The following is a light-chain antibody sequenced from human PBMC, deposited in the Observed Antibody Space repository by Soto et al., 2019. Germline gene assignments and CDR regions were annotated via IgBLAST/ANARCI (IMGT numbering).Light chain of an antibody. J-gene: IGKJ2*01. CDR2: GAS. CDR3: QQYGSSAYT. Sequence: EIVLTQSPGTLSLSPGERATLSCRASQSVSSSYLAWYQQKPGQAPRLLIYGASSRATGIPDRFSGSWSGTDFTLTISRLEPEDFAVYYCQQYGSSAYTVGQGTKLEI. CDR1: QSVSSSY. V-gene: IGKV3-20*01.